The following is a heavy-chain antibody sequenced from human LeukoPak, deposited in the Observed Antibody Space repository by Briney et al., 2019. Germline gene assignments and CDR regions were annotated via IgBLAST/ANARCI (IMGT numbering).Heavy chain of an antibody. V-gene: IGHV3-30-3*01. D-gene: IGHD3-22*01. J-gene: IGHJ4*02. Sequence: GRSLRLSCAVSGITFRNYAMHWVRQAPGKGLEWVALISYDGTNKYYADSVKGRFTISRDNSKTTLYLQMDSLRVEDTAVYYCAQGYFCDKIGYPPVDYWGQGTLVTVSS. CDR2: ISYDGTNK. CDR3: AQGYFCDKIGYPPVDY. CDR1: GITFRNYA.